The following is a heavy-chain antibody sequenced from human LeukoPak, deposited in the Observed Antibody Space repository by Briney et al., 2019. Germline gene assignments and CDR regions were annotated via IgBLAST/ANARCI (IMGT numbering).Heavy chain of an antibody. V-gene: IGHV3-21*01. CDR2: ISSSSSYI. CDR3: ARDMYSSGLYYYYGMDV. Sequence: GSLRLSCAASGFTFSSYSMNWVRQAPGKGLEWVSSISSSSSYIYYADSVKGRFTISRDNAKNSLYLQMNSLRAEDTAVYYCARDMYSSGLYYYYGMDVWGQGTTVTVSS. J-gene: IGHJ6*02. CDR1: GFTFSSYS. D-gene: IGHD6-19*01.